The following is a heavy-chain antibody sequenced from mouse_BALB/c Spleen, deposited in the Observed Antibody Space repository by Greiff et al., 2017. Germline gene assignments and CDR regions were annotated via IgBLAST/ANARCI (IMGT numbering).Heavy chain of an antibody. CDR2: ISSGGGST. Sequence: EVKVVESGGGLVKPGGSLKLSCAASGFAFSSYDMSWVRQTPEKRLEWVAYISSGGGSTYYPDTVKGRFTISRDNAKNTLYLQMSSLKSEDTAMYYCARQGYDVGYAMDYWGQGTSVTVSA. J-gene: IGHJ4*01. CDR3: ARQGYDVGYAMDY. V-gene: IGHV5-12-1*01. CDR1: GFAFSSYD. D-gene: IGHD2-14*01.